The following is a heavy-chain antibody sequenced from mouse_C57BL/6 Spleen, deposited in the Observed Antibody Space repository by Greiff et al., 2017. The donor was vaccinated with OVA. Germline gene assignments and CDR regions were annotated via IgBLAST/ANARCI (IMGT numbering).Heavy chain of an antibody. CDR3: EGLGRRGDY. J-gene: IGHJ4*01. CDR2: IHPNSGST. D-gene: IGHD3-3*01. CDR1: GYTFTSYW. V-gene: IGHV1-64*01. Sequence: VKLQQPGAELVKPGASVKLSCKASGYTFTSYWMHWVKQRPGQGLEWIGMIHPNSGSTNYNEKFKSKATLTVDKSSSTAYMQLSSLTSEDSAVYYCEGLGRRGDYWGQGTSVTVSS.